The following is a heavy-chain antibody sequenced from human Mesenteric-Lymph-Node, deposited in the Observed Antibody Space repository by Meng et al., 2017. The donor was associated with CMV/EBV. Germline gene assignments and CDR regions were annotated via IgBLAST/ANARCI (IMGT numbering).Heavy chain of an antibody. V-gene: IGHV4-34*01. Sequence: GSLRPSWALYGGSSTGYYWSWIRQTPGKGLEWSGEINHSESASYNPSLRSRVTISVDILKNQVSMRLSSVTAADTAVYYCGGINTQRTYYSYSDMDVWGQGNTVTVSS. CDR3: GGINTQRTYYSYSDMDV. CDR1: GGSSTGYY. CDR2: INHSESA. D-gene: IGHD3-16*01. J-gene: IGHJ6*02.